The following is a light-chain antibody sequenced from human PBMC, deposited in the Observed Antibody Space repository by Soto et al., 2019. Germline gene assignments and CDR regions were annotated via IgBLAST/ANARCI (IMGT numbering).Light chain of an antibody. Sequence: EIVLTQSPGTLSLSPGKTATLSCRASQSISSSYLAWYQERPGQAPRLLIYGASSRATGIPDRFSGSGSGTECTLTISRLEPEDFAVYYCQQYGSSSWTFGQGTKVEIK. CDR3: QQYGSSSWT. CDR1: QSISSSY. V-gene: IGKV3-20*01. J-gene: IGKJ1*01. CDR2: GAS.